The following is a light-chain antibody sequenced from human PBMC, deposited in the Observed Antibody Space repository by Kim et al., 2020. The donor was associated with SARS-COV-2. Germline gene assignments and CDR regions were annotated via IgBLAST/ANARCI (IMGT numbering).Light chain of an antibody. CDR1: KLGDKY. Sequence: SYELTQPPSVSVSPGQTASITCSGDKLGDKYACWYQQKPGQSPVLVIYQDSKRPSGLPERFSGSNSGNTATLTISGTQAMDEADYYCQAWDSSTAAVFGG. CDR2: QDS. J-gene: IGLJ2*01. CDR3: QAWDSSTAAV. V-gene: IGLV3-1*01.